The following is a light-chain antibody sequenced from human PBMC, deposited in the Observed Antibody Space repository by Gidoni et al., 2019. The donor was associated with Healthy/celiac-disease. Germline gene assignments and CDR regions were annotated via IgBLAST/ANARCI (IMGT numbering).Light chain of an antibody. CDR3: CSYAGSYGV. J-gene: IGLJ2*01. CDR2: DVS. CDR1: SSDVGGYNY. V-gene: IGLV2-11*01. Sequence: QSALTQPRSVSGSPGQSVTISCTGTSSDVGGYNYVSWYQQHPGKAPKLMIYDVSKRPSGVPDRFSGSKSGNTASLTISGLQAEDEAVYYCCSYAGSYGVFGGGTKLTVL.